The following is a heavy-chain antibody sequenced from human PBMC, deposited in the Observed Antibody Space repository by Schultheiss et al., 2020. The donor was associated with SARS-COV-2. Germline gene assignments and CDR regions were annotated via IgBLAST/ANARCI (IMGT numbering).Heavy chain of an antibody. CDR1: GGSISSYY. J-gene: IGHJ6*02. CDR3: ARTGTTRYYYYGMDV. V-gene: IGHV4-59*08. Sequence: SETLSLTCTVSGGSISSYYWSWIRQPPGKGLEWIGYIYYSGSTNYNPSLKSRVAISVDRSKNQFSLKLSSVTAADTAVYYCARTGTTRYYYYGMDVWGQGTTVTVSS. D-gene: IGHD1-7*01. CDR2: IYYSGST.